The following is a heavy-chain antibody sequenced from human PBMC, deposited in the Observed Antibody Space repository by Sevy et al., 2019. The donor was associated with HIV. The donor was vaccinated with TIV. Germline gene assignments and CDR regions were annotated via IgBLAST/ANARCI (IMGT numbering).Heavy chain of an antibody. Sequence: GESLKISCAASGFSFRSYWMTWVRQAPGKGLEWVVNINRDESATNYVGSVKGRFTIFRDNAKNLLYLQMNSLRVDDTAVYYCVTDDRPSGWLFDFWGPGTQVTVSS. CDR1: GFSFRSYW. D-gene: IGHD6-19*01. CDR3: VTDDRPSGWLFDF. V-gene: IGHV3-7*01. J-gene: IGHJ4*02. CDR2: INRDESAT.